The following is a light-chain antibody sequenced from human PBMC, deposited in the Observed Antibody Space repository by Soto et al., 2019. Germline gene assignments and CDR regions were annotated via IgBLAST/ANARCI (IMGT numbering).Light chain of an antibody. V-gene: IGKV3-20*01. CDR1: QSVNSNY. CDR2: DIS. CDR3: QQYGYSPIT. J-gene: IGKJ5*01. Sequence: EILFAQSPGTLSLSPGERATLSWRASQSVNSNYLAWHQQKNGQAPRILIYDISTRDAAIPARFSGSGSGTDFTLPVSRLEPEDFSVYYCQQYGYSPITFGQGARLEIK.